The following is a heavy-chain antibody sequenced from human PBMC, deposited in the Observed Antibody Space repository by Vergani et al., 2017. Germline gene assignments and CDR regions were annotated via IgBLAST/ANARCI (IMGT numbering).Heavy chain of an antibody. CDR1: GFIFSSYA. V-gene: IGHV3-30-3*01. CDR2: ISYDGSNK. CDR3: TRGGTMIVEPFDY. J-gene: IGHJ4*02. Sequence: QVQLVESGGGVVQPGRSLRLSCAASGFIFSSYAMHWVRQAPGKGLEWVAVISYDGSNKYYADSVKGRFTFSRDNSKNTLYLQMKRLRAEDTAVYYCTRGGTMIVEPFDYWGQGTLVTVSS. D-gene: IGHD3-22*01.